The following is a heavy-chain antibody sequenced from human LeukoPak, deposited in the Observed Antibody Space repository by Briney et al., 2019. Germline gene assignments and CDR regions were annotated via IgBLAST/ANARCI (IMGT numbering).Heavy chain of an antibody. CDR3: ARHNDDYDSSGYMVVAFDI. CDR2: VFYSGFA. Sequence: SETLSLTCTVSGGSISSSRYYWGWIRQPPGKGLEWIGNVFYSGFANYNPSLKSRVTISVDTSKNQFSLKLKSVTAADTSMYYCARHNDDYDSSGYMVVAFDIWGQGTAVAVSS. V-gene: IGHV4-39*01. J-gene: IGHJ3*02. D-gene: IGHD3-22*01. CDR1: GGSISSSRYY.